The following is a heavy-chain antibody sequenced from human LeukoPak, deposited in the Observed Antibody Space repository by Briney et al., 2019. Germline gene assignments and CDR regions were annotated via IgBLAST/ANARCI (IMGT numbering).Heavy chain of an antibody. D-gene: IGHD3-10*01. CDR1: GGTFSSYA. CDR2: IIPIFGTA. J-gene: IGHJ5*02. V-gene: IGHV1-69*05. CDR3: ARGANGLITMVRGVTYNWFDP. Sequence: SVKVSCKASGGTFSSYAISWVRQAPGQGLEWMGGIIPIFGTANYAQKFQGRVTITTDESTSTAYMELRSLRSEDTAVYYCARGANGLITMVRGVTYNWFDPWGQGTLVTVSS.